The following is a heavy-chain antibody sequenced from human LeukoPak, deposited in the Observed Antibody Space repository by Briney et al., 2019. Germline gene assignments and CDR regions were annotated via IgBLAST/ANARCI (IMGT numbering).Heavy chain of an antibody. CDR2: ISSSSSYI. V-gene: IGHV3-21*01. CDR1: GFTFSSYS. J-gene: IGHJ4*02. D-gene: IGHD3-3*01. CDR3: ARDGDYDFWSGYYTFDY. Sequence: GGSLRLSCAASGFTFSSYSMNWVRQAPGKGLEWVSSISSSSSYIYYADSVKGRFTISRDNSKNTLYLQMNSLRAEDTAVYYCARDGDYDFWSGYYTFDYWGQGTLVTVSS.